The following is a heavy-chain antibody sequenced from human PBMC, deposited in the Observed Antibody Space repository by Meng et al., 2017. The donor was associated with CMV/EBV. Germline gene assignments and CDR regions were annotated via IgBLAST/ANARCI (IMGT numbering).Heavy chain of an antibody. CDR3: ARHSSMRLSCWFDP. J-gene: IGHJ5*02. CDR1: GGSISSSSYY. Sequence: GSLRLSCTVSGGSISSSSYYWGWIRQPPGKGLEWIGSSYYSGSTYYNPSLKSRVTISVDTSKNQFSLKLSSVTAADTAVYYCARHSSMRLSCWFDPWGQGTLVTVSS. V-gene: IGHV4-39*01. CDR2: SYYSGST. D-gene: IGHD3-16*02.